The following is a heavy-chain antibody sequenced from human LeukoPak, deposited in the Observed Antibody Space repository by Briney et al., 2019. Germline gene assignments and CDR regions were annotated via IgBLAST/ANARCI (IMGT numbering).Heavy chain of an antibody. CDR1: GGSISSGGYY. CDR2: IYYSGST. V-gene: IGHV4-31*03. Sequence: KASETLSLTCTVSGGSISSGGYYWSWIRQHPGKGLEWIGYIYYSGSTNYNPSLKSRVTISVDTSKNQFSLKLSSVTAADTAVYYCARARGVTPIYFDYWGQGTLVTVSS. CDR3: ARARGVTPIYFDY. D-gene: IGHD3-10*01. J-gene: IGHJ4*02.